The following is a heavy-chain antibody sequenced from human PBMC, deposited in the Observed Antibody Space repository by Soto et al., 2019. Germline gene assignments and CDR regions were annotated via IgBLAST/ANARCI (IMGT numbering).Heavy chain of an antibody. CDR3: ARDRDWNLDY. CDR1: GYSFTTYG. J-gene: IGHJ4*02. CDR2: ISTDKGNT. D-gene: IGHD2-21*02. Sequence: SVKVSCKASGYSFTTYGMTWVRQAPGQGLEWMGWISTDKGNTKYAQNFQSRATLTTDTSTSTAYMELRSLRSDDTAVYYCARDRDWNLDYWGQGTLVTVSS. V-gene: IGHV1-18*01.